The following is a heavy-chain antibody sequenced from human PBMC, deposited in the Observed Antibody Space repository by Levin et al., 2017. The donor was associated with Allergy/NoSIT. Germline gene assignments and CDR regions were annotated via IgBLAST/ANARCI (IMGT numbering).Heavy chain of an antibody. CDR1: GGSISSGDYY. Sequence: SQTLSLTCTVSGGSISSGDYYWSWIRQPPGKGLEWIGYIYYSGSTYYNPSLKSRVTISVDTSKNQFSLKLSSVTAADTAVYYCARYAGGPKHVDWNMGFDYWGQGTLVTVSS. D-gene: IGHD3-9*01. CDR2: IYYSGST. CDR3: ARYAGGPKHVDWNMGFDY. J-gene: IGHJ4*02. V-gene: IGHV4-30-4*01.